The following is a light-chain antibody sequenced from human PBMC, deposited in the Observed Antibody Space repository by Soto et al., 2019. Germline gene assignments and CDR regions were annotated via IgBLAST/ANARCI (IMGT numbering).Light chain of an antibody. J-gene: IGKJ1*01. CDR1: QSVSSN. V-gene: IGKV3-15*01. CDR3: QQYSNWPPWT. CDR2: GAS. Sequence: EIVMTQSPATLSVSPGERATLSCRASQSVSSNLAWYQQKPGQAPRLLIYGASTRATGIPSRFSGSGSGTEFTLTISSLQSEDFAFYYCQQYSNWPPWTFGRGTEVEIK.